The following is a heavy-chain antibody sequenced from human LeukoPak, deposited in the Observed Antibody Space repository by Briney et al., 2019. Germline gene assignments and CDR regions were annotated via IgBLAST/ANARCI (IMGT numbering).Heavy chain of an antibody. J-gene: IGHJ5*02. Sequence: SETLSLTCTVSGGSISSTTYYWAWIRQPPGKGLEWIGSIYYSGSTYYNPSLKSRVTISVDTSKNQFSLKLSSVTAADTAVYYCATSGGSFYSWFDPWGQGTLVTVSS. CDR1: GGSISSTTYY. CDR2: IYYSGST. D-gene: IGHD2-15*01. CDR3: ATSGGSFYSWFDP. V-gene: IGHV4-39*07.